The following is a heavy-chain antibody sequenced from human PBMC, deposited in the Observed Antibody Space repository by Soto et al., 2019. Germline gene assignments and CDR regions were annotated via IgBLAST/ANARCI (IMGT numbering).Heavy chain of an antibody. J-gene: IGHJ1*01. Sequence: SETLSLTYTVSGGSISSYYWSWIRQPPGKGLEWIGYIYYSGSTNYNPSLKSRVTISVDTSKNQFSLKLSSVTAADTAVYYCARMYGDYSRAEYFQHWGQGTLVTVSS. CDR1: GGSISSYY. CDR3: ARMYGDYSRAEYFQH. CDR2: IYYSGST. D-gene: IGHD4-17*01. V-gene: IGHV4-59*08.